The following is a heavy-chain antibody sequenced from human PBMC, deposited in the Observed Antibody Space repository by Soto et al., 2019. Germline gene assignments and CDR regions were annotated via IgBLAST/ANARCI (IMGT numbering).Heavy chain of an antibody. J-gene: IGHJ5*02. CDR1: GGSFSGYY. CDR3: ARVYMYGSVDP. Sequence: SETLSLTCAVYGGSFSGYYWSWIRQPPGKGLEWIGYIYYSGSTNYNPSLKSRVTISVDTSKNQFSLKLSSVTAADTAVYYCARVYMYGSVDPWGQGTLVTVSS. V-gene: IGHV4-59*01. D-gene: IGHD3-10*01. CDR2: IYYSGST.